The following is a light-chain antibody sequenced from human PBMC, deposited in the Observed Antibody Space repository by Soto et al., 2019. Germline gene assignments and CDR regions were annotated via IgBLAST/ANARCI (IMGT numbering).Light chain of an antibody. CDR3: QQYAISPP. CDR1: HTIASVY. J-gene: IGKJ4*01. Sequence: IVWTHSPASLSLSPGERATLSCGASHTIASVYLAWYQHKPGLAPRLLIYDTSIRATGIPDRFTGSGSGTDFTLTISRMESEDFAVYYCQQYAISPPFGGGTKVDIK. V-gene: IGKV3D-20*01. CDR2: DTS.